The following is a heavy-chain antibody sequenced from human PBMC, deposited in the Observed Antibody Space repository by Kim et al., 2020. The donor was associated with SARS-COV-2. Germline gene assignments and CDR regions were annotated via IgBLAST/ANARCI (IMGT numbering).Heavy chain of an antibody. J-gene: IGHJ4*02. CDR3: AKAAVAVADSPGDVVDY. Sequence: GGSLRLSCAASGFTFSSYPMSWVRQSPGKGLEWVSAISYSGDTTYYADSVRGRFTISRDNSKSTLYVQMNSLKVEDSAVYYCAKAAVAVADSPGDVVDYWGQGTLVTVSS. D-gene: IGHD7-27*01. CDR2: ISYSGDTT. CDR1: GFTFSSYP. V-gene: IGHV3-23*01.